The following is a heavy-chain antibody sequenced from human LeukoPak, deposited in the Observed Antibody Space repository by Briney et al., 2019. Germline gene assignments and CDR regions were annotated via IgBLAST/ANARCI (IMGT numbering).Heavy chain of an antibody. Sequence: GGSLRLSCAASGFTFSSFAMSWVRQAPGKGLEWVSAISGSGATTYYADSVKGRFTISRDNSRNTLYLQMNSLRAEDTAVYYCAKDPPGIAAAEGPNDYWGQGTLVTVSS. CDR2: ISGSGATT. D-gene: IGHD6-13*01. J-gene: IGHJ4*02. CDR3: AKDPPGIAAAEGPNDY. CDR1: GFTFSSFA. V-gene: IGHV3-23*01.